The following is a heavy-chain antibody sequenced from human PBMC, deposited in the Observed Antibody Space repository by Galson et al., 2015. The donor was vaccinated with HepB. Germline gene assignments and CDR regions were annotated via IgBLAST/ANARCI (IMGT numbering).Heavy chain of an antibody. D-gene: IGHD3-9*01. J-gene: IGHJ4*02. CDR2: IRSKAYGGTT. CDR1: GFTFGDYA. Sequence: SLRLSCAASGFTFGDYAMSWFRQAPGKGLEWVGFIRSKAYGGTTEYAASVKGRFTISRDDSKSIAYLQMNSLKTEDTAVYYCTRATNYDILTGYPLYFDYWGQGTLVTVSS. CDR3: TRATNYDILTGYPLYFDY. V-gene: IGHV3-49*03.